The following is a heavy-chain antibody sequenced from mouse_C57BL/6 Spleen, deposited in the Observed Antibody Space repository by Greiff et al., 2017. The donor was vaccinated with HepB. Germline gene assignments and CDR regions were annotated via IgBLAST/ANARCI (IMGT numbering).Heavy chain of an antibody. CDR2: INPSTGGT. CDR1: GYSFTGYY. CDR3: ARMVTEKGFDY. Sequence: VQLQQSGPELVKPGASVKISCKASGYSFTGYYMHWVKQSSEKSLEWIGEINPSTGGTSYNQKFKGKATLTVDKSSSTAYMQLKSLTSEDSAVYYCARMVTEKGFDYWGQGTTLTVSS. D-gene: IGHD2-2*01. V-gene: IGHV1-43*01. J-gene: IGHJ2*01.